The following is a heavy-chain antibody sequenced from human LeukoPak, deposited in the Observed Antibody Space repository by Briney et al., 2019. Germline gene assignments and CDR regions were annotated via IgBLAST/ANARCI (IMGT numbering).Heavy chain of an antibody. CDR3: ARVAYGSGSYSGYFDY. CDR2: ISSSGSTI. D-gene: IGHD3-10*01. Sequence: GGSLRLSCAASGFTFSSYEVNWVRQAPGKGLEWVSYISSSGSTIYYADSVKGRFTISRDNAKNSLYLQMNSLRAEDTAVYYCARVAYGSGSYSGYFDYWGQGTLVTVSS. J-gene: IGHJ4*02. CDR1: GFTFSSYE. V-gene: IGHV3-48*03.